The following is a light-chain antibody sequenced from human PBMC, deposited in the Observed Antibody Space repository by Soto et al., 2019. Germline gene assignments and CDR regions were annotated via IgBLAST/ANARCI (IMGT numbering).Light chain of an antibody. CDR2: GNS. Sequence: QPVLTQPPSVSGAPGQRVTISCTGSSSNIGAGYDVHWYQQLPGTAPKLLIYGNSNRPSGVPDRFSGSKSGTSASLAITGLQAEDEADYYCQSYDSRRSAVFGGGTKLTVL. CDR1: SSNIGAGYD. V-gene: IGLV1-40*01. J-gene: IGLJ3*02. CDR3: QSYDSRRSAV.